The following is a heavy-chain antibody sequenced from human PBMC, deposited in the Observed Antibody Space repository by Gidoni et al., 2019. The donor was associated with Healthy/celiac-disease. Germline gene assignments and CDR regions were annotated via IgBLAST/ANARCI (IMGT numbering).Heavy chain of an antibody. V-gene: IGHV3-30*01. D-gene: IGHD3-16*01. CDR2: ISYDGSNK. CDR1: GFTFSSYA. J-gene: IGHJ4*02. CDR3: ARDTHVWSLDY. Sequence: VQLVESGGGVVQPGRSLRLSCPASGFTFSSYAMHWVRQAPGKGLEWVAVISYDGSNKYYADSVKGRFTISRDNSKNTLYLQMNSLRAEDTAVYYCARDTHVWSLDYWGQGTLVTVSS.